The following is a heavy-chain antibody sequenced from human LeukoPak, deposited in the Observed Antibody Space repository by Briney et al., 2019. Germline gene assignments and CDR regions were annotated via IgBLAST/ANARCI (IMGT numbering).Heavy chain of an antibody. V-gene: IGHV4-30-4*01. J-gene: IGHJ4*02. D-gene: IGHD5-18*01. CDR2: IYYSGST. CDR1: GGSISSGDYY. Sequence: SETLSLTCTVSGGSISSGDYYWRWIRQPPGKGLEWIGYIYYSGSTYYNPSLKSRVTISVDTSKNQFSLKLSSVTAADTAVYYCARAGSPFPGYSYARPIIQLDYWGQGTLVTVSS. CDR3: ARAGSPFPGYSYARPIIQLDY.